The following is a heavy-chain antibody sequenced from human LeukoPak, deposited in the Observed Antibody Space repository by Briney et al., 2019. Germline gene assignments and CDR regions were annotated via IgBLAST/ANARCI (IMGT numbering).Heavy chain of an antibody. Sequence: GGSLRLSCAASGFSFSTYTMNWVRQARGKGLEWVSSITSRRTSIFYADSVKGRFTISRDDAKNSLYLQMNSLRAEDTALYYCAIVSGYYRDYWGQGTLVSVPS. J-gene: IGHJ4*02. CDR3: AIVSGYYRDY. V-gene: IGHV3-21*01. CDR2: ITSRRTSI. D-gene: IGHD2/OR15-2a*01. CDR1: GFSFSTYT.